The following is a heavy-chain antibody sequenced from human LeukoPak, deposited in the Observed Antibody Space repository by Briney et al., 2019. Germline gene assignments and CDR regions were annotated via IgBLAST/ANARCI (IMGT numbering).Heavy chain of an antibody. CDR2: ITTSGGST. V-gene: IGHV3-23*01. Sequence: GGSLSLSCAASGFTFSSSAMIWVRQAPGKGLEWVSTITTSGGSTSFADSVKGRFTISRDNSENTLYLQMNSLRAEDTAIYYCAKDRHLAIWGQGTKVTVSS. CDR1: GFTFSSSA. CDR3: AKDRHLAI. J-gene: IGHJ3*02.